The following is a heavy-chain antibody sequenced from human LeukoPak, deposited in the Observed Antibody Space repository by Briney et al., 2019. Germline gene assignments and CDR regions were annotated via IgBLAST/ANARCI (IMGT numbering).Heavy chain of an antibody. CDR2: IKDDGYST. Sequence: PGGSLRLSCVASGFTFSSYWMNWVRQAPGKGLVWVSRIKDDGYSTTYADSVKGRFTISRDNAKNSLYLQMNSLRAEDTAVYYCARGEDIVVVVAAREYYFDYWGQGTLVTVSS. V-gene: IGHV3-74*01. J-gene: IGHJ4*02. CDR1: GFTFSSYW. D-gene: IGHD2-15*01. CDR3: ARGEDIVVVVAAREYYFDY.